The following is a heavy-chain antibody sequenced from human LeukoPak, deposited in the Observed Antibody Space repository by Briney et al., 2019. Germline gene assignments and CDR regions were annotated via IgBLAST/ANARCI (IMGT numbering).Heavy chain of an antibody. CDR1: GYTFTSYY. CDR2: INPSGGST. J-gene: IGHJ6*03. D-gene: IGHD1-26*01. Sequence: ASVKVSCKASGYTFTSYYMHWVRQAPGQGLEWMGIINPSGGSTSYAQKFQGRVTMTRDTSTSTVYMELSSLRSEDTAVYYCARDQASYSGNYGDHYYYYYMDVWGKGTTVTVSS. V-gene: IGHV1-46*01. CDR3: ARDQASYSGNYGDHYYYYYMDV.